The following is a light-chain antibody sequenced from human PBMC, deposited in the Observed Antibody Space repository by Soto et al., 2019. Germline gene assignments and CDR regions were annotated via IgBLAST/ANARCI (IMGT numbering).Light chain of an antibody. Sequence: EIVMTQSPATLSVSPGERATLSCRASQSVSGNLAWYQQRPGQAPRLLIYGASTRATGIPARFSGSGSGTEFTLTSSSLQSEDVADYCCQQYNYWPPLTFGGGTKVEIK. J-gene: IGKJ4*01. CDR1: QSVSGN. V-gene: IGKV3-15*01. CDR3: QQYNYWPPLT. CDR2: GAS.